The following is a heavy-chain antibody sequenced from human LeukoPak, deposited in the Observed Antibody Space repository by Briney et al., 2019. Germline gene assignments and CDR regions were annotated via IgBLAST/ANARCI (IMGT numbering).Heavy chain of an antibody. V-gene: IGHV4-59*01. CDR1: GGSISSYY. D-gene: IGHD3-10*01. J-gene: IGHJ5*02. CDR3: ARGVRITMVRGGKYNWFDP. CDR2: IYYSGST. Sequence: SETLSLTCTVSGGSISSYYWSWIRQPPGKGPERIGYIYYSGSTNYNPSLKSRATISVDTSKNQFSLKLSSVTAADTAVYYCARGVRITMVRGGKYNWFDPWGQGTLVTVSS.